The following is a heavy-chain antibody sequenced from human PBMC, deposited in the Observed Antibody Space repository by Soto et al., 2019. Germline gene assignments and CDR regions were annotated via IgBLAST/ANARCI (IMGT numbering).Heavy chain of an antibody. V-gene: IGHV1-69*12. CDR2: FIPIFGTA. J-gene: IGHJ4*02. CDR1: GGSFSSYG. Sequence: QVQLVQSGAEVKKPGSSVKVSCKASGGSFSSYGISWVRQAPGQGLEWMGGFIPIFGTANYAQKFQGRVTIIAEESTSTAYRELSSLRSEDTAVYYCARAIGSSSWYFDYWGQGTLVTVSS. CDR3: ARAIGSSSWYFDY. D-gene: IGHD6-13*01.